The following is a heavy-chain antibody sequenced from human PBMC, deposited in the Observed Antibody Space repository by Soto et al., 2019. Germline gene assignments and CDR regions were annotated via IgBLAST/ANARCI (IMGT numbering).Heavy chain of an antibody. J-gene: IGHJ6*02. V-gene: IGHV3-30*18. CDR2: ISYDGSNQ. CDR1: GFTFSSYG. Sequence: LKISCAASGFTFSSYGMHWVRQAPGKGLEWVAVISYDGSNQYYADSVKGRFTISRDNSKNTLYLQMNSLRAEDTAVYYCAKDPGWAAAGRPKVQCYYYNGMDVWGQGTTVTVSS. D-gene: IGHD6-13*01. CDR3: AKDPGWAAAGRPKVQCYYYNGMDV.